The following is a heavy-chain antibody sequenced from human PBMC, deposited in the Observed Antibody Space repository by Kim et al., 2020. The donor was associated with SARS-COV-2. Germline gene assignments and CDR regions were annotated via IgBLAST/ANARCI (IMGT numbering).Heavy chain of an antibody. Sequence: SETLSLTCAVYGGSFSGYYWSWIRQPPGKGLEWIGEINHSGSTNYNPSLKSRVTISVDTSKNQFSLKLSSVTAADTAVYYCARGVSAGPWNYYDSSGPTFDYWGQGTLVTVSS. V-gene: IGHV4-34*01. CDR1: GGSFSGYY. CDR3: ARGVSAGPWNYYDSSGPTFDY. CDR2: INHSGST. D-gene: IGHD3-22*01. J-gene: IGHJ4*02.